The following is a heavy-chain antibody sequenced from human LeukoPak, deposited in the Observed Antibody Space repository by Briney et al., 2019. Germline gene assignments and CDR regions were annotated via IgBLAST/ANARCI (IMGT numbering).Heavy chain of an antibody. CDR3: AKGPEYSSSWGDDAFDI. CDR2: MKQDGSEK. D-gene: IGHD6-6*01. CDR1: GFTFNSYW. J-gene: IGHJ3*02. Sequence: PGGSLRLSCAASGFTFNSYWMSWVRQAPGKGLEWVANMKQDGSEKYYVDSVKGRFTISRDSAKNSLYLQMNSLRAEDTAVYYCAKGPEYSSSWGDDAFDIWGQGTMVTVSS. V-gene: IGHV3-7*03.